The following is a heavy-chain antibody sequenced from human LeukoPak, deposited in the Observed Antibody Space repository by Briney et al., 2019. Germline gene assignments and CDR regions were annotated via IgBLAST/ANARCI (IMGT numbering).Heavy chain of an antibody. CDR2: IYYTGNT. D-gene: IGHD3-10*01. J-gene: IGHJ5*02. CDR1: GDSITGYY. Sequence: SETLSLTCSVSGDSITGYYWGWIRQPPGKGLEWIGNIYYTGNTYYNSSLKSRVTISLDTSKNQFSLKLSSVTAADTAVYYCARASLRRQNGSGGYYRTWGQGTLVTVSS. V-gene: IGHV4-39*07. CDR3: ARASLRRQNGSGGYYRT.